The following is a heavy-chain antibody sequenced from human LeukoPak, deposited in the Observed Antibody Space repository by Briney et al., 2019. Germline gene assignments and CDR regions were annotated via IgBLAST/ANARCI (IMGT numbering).Heavy chain of an antibody. V-gene: IGHV3-23*01. J-gene: IGHJ2*01. CDR3: AKLEGYCSSSTCHGNWYFDR. Sequence: PGGSLRLSCAASGFTFSIYAMTWVRQAPGKGLEWVSTMSGSGDTTYYADSVKGRFTISRDNSKNTLYLQMNSLRAEDTALYYCAKLEGYCSSSTCHGNWYFDRWGRGTLVTVSS. D-gene: IGHD2-2*01. CDR1: GFTFSIYA. CDR2: MSGSGDTT.